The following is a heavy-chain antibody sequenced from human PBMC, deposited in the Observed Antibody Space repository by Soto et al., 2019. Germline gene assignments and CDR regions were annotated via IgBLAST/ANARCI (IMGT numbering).Heavy chain of an antibody. CDR3: ARVSWSTSPKFDY. J-gene: IGHJ4*02. V-gene: IGHV4-30-4*01. CDR2: ISHRGSS. CDR1: GGSISSGDYY. D-gene: IGHD2-15*01. Sequence: QVQLQESGPGLVKPSQTLSLTCTVSGGSISSGDYYWSWIRQPPGKHLEWIGYISHRGSSYYNPSLKSRVTISVGTSKNQFSLNLSSVTAADTAVYYCARVSWSTSPKFDYWGQGTLVTVSS.